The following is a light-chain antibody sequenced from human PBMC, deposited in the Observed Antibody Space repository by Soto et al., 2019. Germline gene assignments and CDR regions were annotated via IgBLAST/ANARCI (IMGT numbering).Light chain of an antibody. Sequence: QSVLTQPASASGSPGQSVTISCTGTGSNVGGDNYVSWYQQHPGKAPKLMIYEISNRPSGVSNPFSGSKSGNTASLTISGLQAEDEADYYCCSYTITHGVFGTGTKVTVL. V-gene: IGLV2-14*01. CDR1: GSNVGGDNY. J-gene: IGLJ1*01. CDR3: CSYTITHGV. CDR2: EIS.